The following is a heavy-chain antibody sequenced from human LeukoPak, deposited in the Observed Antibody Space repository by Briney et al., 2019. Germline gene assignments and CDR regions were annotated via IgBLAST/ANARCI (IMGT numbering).Heavy chain of an antibody. Sequence: ASVKVSCKASGYTFTSYDINWVRQATGQGLEWMGWMNPNSGNTGYAQKFQGRVTMTRNTSISTAYMELSSPRSEDTAVYYCAAYCSGGSCRGPWGQGTLVTVSS. V-gene: IGHV1-8*01. D-gene: IGHD2-15*01. J-gene: IGHJ5*02. CDR2: MNPNSGNT. CDR3: AAYCSGGSCRGP. CDR1: GYTFTSYD.